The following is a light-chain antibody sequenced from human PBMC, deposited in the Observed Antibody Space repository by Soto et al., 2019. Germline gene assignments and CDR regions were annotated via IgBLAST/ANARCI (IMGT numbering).Light chain of an antibody. J-gene: IGKJ3*01. CDR2: GAS. V-gene: IGKV3-20*01. CDR1: QSINSRY. Sequence: EILLTQSPGTLSLCPGERATLSCRASQSINSRYLAWYQQKPGQAPRLLIYGASSRATGIPDRFSGSGSETDFTLTISRLEPEDFAVYYCQQFGSSPGFTFGAGTKVDMK. CDR3: QQFGSSPGFT.